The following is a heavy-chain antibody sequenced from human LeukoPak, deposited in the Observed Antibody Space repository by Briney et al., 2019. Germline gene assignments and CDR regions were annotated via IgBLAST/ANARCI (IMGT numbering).Heavy chain of an antibody. CDR3: ARKPGGDLTRAHGATFDY. J-gene: IGHJ4*02. CDR2: IHYRGHT. D-gene: IGHD3-16*01. CDR1: GDSISSGDYY. Sequence: PSETLSLTCTVSGDSISSGDYYWSWIRQPPGKGPEWIAYIHYRGHTYYNPSLKSRVIISLDMSKNQFSLKVTSVTAADTAVYYCARKPGGDLTRAHGATFDYWGQGALATVSS. V-gene: IGHV4-30-4*01.